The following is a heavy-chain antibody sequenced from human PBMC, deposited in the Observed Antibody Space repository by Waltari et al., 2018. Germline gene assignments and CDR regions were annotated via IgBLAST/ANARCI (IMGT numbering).Heavy chain of an antibody. CDR3: ARHPYDILTGYYGFDY. CDR2: IYYSGST. Sequence: QLQLQESGPGLVKPSATLSLTCTVPGGSIRRSSYSRGRVRQPPGKGREWIGSIYYSGSTYYNPSLKSRVTISVDTSKNQFSLKLSSVTAADTAVYYCARHPYDILTGYYGFDYWGQGTLVTVSS. D-gene: IGHD3-9*01. J-gene: IGHJ4*02. V-gene: IGHV4-39*01. CDR1: GGSIRRSSYS.